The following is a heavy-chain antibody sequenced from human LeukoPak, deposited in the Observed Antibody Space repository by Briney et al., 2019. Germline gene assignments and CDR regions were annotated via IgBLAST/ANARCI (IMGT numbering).Heavy chain of an antibody. D-gene: IGHD3-3*01. Sequence: SGTLSLTCAVSGGSISSSYWWSWVRQPPGKGLEWIGSIYHSGSTYYNPSLKSRVTISVDTSKNQFSLKLSSVTAADTAVYYCARDFGFWSGYSSFDYWGQGTLVTVSS. CDR1: GGSISSSYW. CDR3: ARDFGFWSGYSSFDY. V-gene: IGHV4-4*02. J-gene: IGHJ4*02. CDR2: IYHSGST.